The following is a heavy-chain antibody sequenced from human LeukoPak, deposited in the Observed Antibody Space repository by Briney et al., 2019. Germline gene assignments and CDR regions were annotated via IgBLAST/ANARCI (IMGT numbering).Heavy chain of an antibody. J-gene: IGHJ4*02. V-gene: IGHV3-30-3*01. D-gene: IGHD3-16*01. CDR1: GFTFSSYA. CDR3: ARDTPLVDY. Sequence: GGSLRLSCAASGFTFSSYAMHWVRQAPGKGLEWVAVISYDGSNKYYADSVKGRFTISRDNSKNTLYLQMNSLRAEDTAVYYCARDTPLVDYWGQGTLVTVSS. CDR2: ISYDGSNK.